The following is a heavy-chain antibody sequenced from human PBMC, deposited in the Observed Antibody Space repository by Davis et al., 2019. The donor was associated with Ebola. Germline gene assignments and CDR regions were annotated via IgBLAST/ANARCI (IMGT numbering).Heavy chain of an antibody. J-gene: IGHJ4*02. Sequence: MPSETLSLTCTVSGGSISSYYWSWIRQPPGKRLEWTGFVYSSGSTYYNPSLESRLTMSVDTSKNQFSLKLRSVTAADTAVYYCARQRRDGYSDFDYWGLGTLVTVSS. V-gene: IGHV4-59*08. CDR3: ARQRRDGYSDFDY. CDR2: VYSSGST. CDR1: GGSISSYY. D-gene: IGHD5-24*01.